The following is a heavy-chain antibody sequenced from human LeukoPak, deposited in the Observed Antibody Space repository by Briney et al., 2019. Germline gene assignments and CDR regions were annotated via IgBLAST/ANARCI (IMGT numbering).Heavy chain of an antibody. CDR2: INSDGSSI. D-gene: IGHD6-13*01. J-gene: IGHJ3*02. CDR3: ARGSSNDVFDI. Sequence: GGSLRLSCAASGFTFSSYWMHWVRQAPGKGLVWVSRINSDGSSINYADSVKGRFTISRDNAKNTLYLQMNSLRAEDTAVYYCARGSSNDVFDIWGQGTMVTVSS. V-gene: IGHV3-74*01. CDR1: GFTFSSYW.